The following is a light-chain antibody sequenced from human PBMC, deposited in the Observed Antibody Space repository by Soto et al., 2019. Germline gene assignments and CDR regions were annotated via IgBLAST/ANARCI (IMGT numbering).Light chain of an antibody. Sequence: QSVLTQPPSLSGTPGQTVTISCSGSRSNIGSSIVHWYQQLPGTAPKHLIYMNNQRPSGVPDRFSGSKSGTSASLVISGLQSEDEADYYCVAWDDDLRARVFGGGTKLTVL. J-gene: IGLJ3*02. CDR3: VAWDDDLRARV. CDR1: RSNIGSSI. CDR2: MNN. V-gene: IGLV1-44*01.